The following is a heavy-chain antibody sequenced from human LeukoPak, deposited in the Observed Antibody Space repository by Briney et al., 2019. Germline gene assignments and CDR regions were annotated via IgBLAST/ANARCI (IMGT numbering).Heavy chain of an antibody. CDR1: GFTVSSNY. V-gene: IGHV3-66*02. CDR3: ARVEWLRFSGSDY. Sequence: GGSLRLSCAASGFTVSSNYMSWVRQAPGKGLEWVSVIYSGGSTYYADSVKGRFTISRDNSKNTLYLQMNSLRAEDTAVYYCARVEWLRFSGSDYWGQGTLVTVSS. D-gene: IGHD5-12*01. CDR2: IYSGGST. J-gene: IGHJ4*02.